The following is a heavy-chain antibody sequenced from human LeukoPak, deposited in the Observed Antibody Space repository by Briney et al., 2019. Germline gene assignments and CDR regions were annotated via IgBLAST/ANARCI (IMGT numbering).Heavy chain of an antibody. CDR3: ARSIRGYSSGWYYFDY. CDR1: GYSISSGYY. D-gene: IGHD6-19*01. CDR2: IYYSGST. Sequence: SETLSLTCTVSGYSISSGYYWGWIRQPPGKELEWIGSIYYSGSTCYNPSLKSRVTISVDTSKNQFSVKLSSVTAADTAVYYCARSIRGYSSGWYYFDYWGQGTLITVSS. J-gene: IGHJ4*02. V-gene: IGHV4-38-2*02.